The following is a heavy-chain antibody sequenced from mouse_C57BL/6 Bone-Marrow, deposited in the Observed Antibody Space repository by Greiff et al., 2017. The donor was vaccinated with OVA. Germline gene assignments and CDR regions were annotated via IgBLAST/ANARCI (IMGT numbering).Heavy chain of an antibody. D-gene: IGHD1-1*01. CDR2: IYPGDGDT. CDR1: GYAFSSSW. J-gene: IGHJ2*01. V-gene: IGHV1-82*01. Sequence: QVQLQQSGPELVKPGASVKISCKASGYAFSSSWMNWVKQRPGKGLEWIGRIYPGDGDTNYNGKFKGKATLTADKSSSTAYMQLSSLTSEDSAVFFCARSYYGSSPVYWGQGTTLTVSS. CDR3: ARSYYGSSPVY.